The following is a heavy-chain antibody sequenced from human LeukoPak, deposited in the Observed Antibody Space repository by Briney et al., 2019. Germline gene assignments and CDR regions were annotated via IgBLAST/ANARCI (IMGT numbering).Heavy chain of an antibody. CDR1: GFTFSSYW. CDR3: AKASGRLRFLEWFFDY. Sequence: GGSLRLSCAASGFTFSSYWMSWVRQAPGKGLEWVSGISWNSGSIGYADSVKGRFTISRDNAKNSLYLQMNSLRAEDTALYYCAKASGRLRFLEWFFDYWGQGTLVTVSS. J-gene: IGHJ4*02. CDR2: ISWNSGSI. V-gene: IGHV3-9*01. D-gene: IGHD3-3*01.